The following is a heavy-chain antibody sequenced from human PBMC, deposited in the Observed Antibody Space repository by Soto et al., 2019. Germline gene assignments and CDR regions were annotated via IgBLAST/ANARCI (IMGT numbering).Heavy chain of an antibody. D-gene: IGHD2-15*01. Sequence: ASVKVSCKVSGYTLTELSMHWVRQAPGKGLEWMGGFDPEDGETIYAQKFQGRVTMTEDTSTDTAYMELSSLRSEDTAVYYCAAQYDCSGGRCYPDAFDIWGQGTMVTVSS. CDR2: FDPEDGET. J-gene: IGHJ3*02. V-gene: IGHV1-24*01. CDR3: AAQYDCSGGRCYPDAFDI. CDR1: GYTLTELS.